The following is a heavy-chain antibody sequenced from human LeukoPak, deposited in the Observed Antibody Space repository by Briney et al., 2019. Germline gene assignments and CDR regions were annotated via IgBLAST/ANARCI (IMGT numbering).Heavy chain of an antibody. D-gene: IGHD5-12*01. Sequence: SETLSLTCTVSGLSITSGYYWGWIRQPPGKGLEWIGSIYHSGSTYYNPSLKSRVTISVDKSKNQFSLKLSSVTAADTAVYYCARDFVRYGGYGLWGQGTLVTVSS. CDR2: IYHSGST. CDR3: ARDFVRYGGYGL. CDR1: GLSITSGYY. V-gene: IGHV4-38-2*02. J-gene: IGHJ4*02.